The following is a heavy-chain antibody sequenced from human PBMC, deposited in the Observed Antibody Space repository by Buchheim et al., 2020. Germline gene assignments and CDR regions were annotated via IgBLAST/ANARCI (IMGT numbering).Heavy chain of an antibody. V-gene: IGHV3-48*01. J-gene: IGHJ6*03. D-gene: IGHD2-15*01. CDR2: ISSSSSTI. CDR1: GFTFSSYS. CDR3: ARETWQLPSYYYYYYMDV. Sequence: EVQLVESGGGLVQPGGSLRLSCAASGFTFSSYSMNWVRQAPGKGLEWVSYISSSSSTIYYADSVKGRFTISSDNAKHSLYLQMNSLRAEDTAVYYCARETWQLPSYYYYYYMDVWGKGTT.